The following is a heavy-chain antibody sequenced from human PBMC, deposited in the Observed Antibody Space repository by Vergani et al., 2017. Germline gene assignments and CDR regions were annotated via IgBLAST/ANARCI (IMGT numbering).Heavy chain of an antibody. CDR3: ATAYSSGWWFDP. J-gene: IGHJ5*02. CDR2: ISSSSSYT. CDR1: GFTLSDYY. V-gene: IGHV3-11*05. Sequence: QVQLVESGGGLVKPGGSLRLSCAASGFTLSDYYMSWIRQAPGKGLEWVSYISSSSSYTNYADSVKGRFTISRDNAKNSLYLQMNILRAEDTAVYYCATAYSSGWWFDPWGQGTLVTVSS. D-gene: IGHD6-19*01.